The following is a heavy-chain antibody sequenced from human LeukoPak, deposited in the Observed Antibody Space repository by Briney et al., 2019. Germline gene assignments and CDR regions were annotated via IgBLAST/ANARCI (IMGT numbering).Heavy chain of an antibody. D-gene: IGHD1-26*01. Sequence: SQTLSLTCAISGDSVSSNSVAWNWIRQSPSRGLEWLGRTYYRSKWYSDYAVSVKRRITINPDTSKNQFSLQLNSVTPEDTAVYYCARAGGGLLAYSFDIWGQGTMVTVSS. J-gene: IGHJ3*02. CDR2: TYYRSKWYS. CDR3: ARAGGGLLAYSFDI. CDR1: GDSVSSNSVA. V-gene: IGHV6-1*01.